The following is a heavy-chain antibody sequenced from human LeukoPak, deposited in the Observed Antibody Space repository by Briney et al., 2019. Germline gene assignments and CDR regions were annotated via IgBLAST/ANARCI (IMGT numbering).Heavy chain of an antibody. CDR2: INPNSGGT. CDR1: GYTFTGYY. Sequence: ASVKVSCKASGYTFTGYYMHWVRQAPGQGLEWMGWINPNSGGTNYARKFQGRVTMTRDTSISTAYMELSRLRSDDTAVYYCARTGRRVDWFDPWGQGTLVTVSS. D-gene: IGHD2-8*02. J-gene: IGHJ5*02. V-gene: IGHV1-2*02. CDR3: ARTGRRVDWFDP.